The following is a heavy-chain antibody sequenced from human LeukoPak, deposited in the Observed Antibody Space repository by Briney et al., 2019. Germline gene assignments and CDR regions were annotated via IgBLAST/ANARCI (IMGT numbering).Heavy chain of an antibody. CDR1: GFTFSSYA. D-gene: IGHD1-26*01. CDR2: ISYDGSNK. Sequence: GRSLRLSCAASGFTFSSYAMHWVRQAPGKGLEWVAVISYDGSNKYYADSVKGRFTISRDNSKNTLYLQMNSLRAEDTAVYYCAKGEPLNWGQGTLVTVSS. J-gene: IGHJ1*01. V-gene: IGHV3-30*04. CDR3: AKGEPLN.